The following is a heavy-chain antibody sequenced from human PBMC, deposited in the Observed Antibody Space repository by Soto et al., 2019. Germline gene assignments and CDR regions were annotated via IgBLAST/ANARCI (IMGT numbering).Heavy chain of an antibody. J-gene: IGHJ4*02. CDR3: ARDQVWATRTTEYYFDY. CDR2: INAGNGNT. D-gene: IGHD1-7*01. V-gene: IGHV1-3*01. CDR1: GYTFTSYA. Sequence: ASVKVSCKASGYTFTSYAMHWVRQAPGQRLEWMGWINAGNGNTKYSQKFQGRVTITRDTSASTAYMELSSLRSEDTAVYYCARDQVWATRTTEYYFDYWGQGTLVTVSS.